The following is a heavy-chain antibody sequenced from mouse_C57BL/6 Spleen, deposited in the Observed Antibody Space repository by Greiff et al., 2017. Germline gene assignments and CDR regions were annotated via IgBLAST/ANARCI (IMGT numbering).Heavy chain of an antibody. V-gene: IGHV6-6*01. Sequence: EVKVEESGGGLVQPGGSMKLSCAASGFTFSDAWMDWVRQSPEKGLEWVAEIRNKANNHATYYAESVKGRFTISRDDSKSSVYLQMNSLRAEDTGIYYCTRDYGDYEEGFAYWGQGTLVTVSA. CDR2: IRNKANNHAT. CDR3: TRDYGDYEEGFAY. J-gene: IGHJ3*01. CDR1: GFTFSDAW. D-gene: IGHD2-13*01.